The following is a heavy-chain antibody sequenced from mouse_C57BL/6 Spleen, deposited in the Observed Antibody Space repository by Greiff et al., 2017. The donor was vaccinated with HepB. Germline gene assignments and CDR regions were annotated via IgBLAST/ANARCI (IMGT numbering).Heavy chain of an antibody. J-gene: IGHJ3*01. CDR2: IHPNSGST. CDR1: GYTFTSYW. D-gene: IGHD1-1*01. Sequence: QVHVKQPGAELVKPGASVKLSCKASGYTFTSYWMHWVKQRPGQGLEWIGMIHPNSGSTNYNEKFKSKATLTVDKSSSTAYMQLSSLTSEDSAVYYCARSVYGSSYSFAYWGQGTLVTVSA. CDR3: ARSVYGSSYSFAY. V-gene: IGHV1-64*01.